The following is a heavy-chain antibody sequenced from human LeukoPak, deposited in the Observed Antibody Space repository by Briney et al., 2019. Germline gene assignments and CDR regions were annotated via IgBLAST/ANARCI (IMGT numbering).Heavy chain of an antibody. CDR2: ISYDGSNK. Sequence: GGSLRLSCAASGFTFSSYAMHWVCQAPGKGLEWVAVISYDGSNKYYADSVKGRFTISRDNSKNTLYLQMNSLRAEDTAVYYCAKDSLYSGSYYPSPLDYWGQGTLVTVSS. V-gene: IGHV3-30*04. D-gene: IGHD1-26*01. CDR1: GFTFSSYA. CDR3: AKDSLYSGSYYPSPLDY. J-gene: IGHJ4*02.